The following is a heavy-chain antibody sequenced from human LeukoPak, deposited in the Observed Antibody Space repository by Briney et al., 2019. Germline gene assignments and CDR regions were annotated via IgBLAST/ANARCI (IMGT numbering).Heavy chain of an antibody. D-gene: IGHD3-22*01. Sequence: ASVKVSCKASGYTFTGYYMHWVRQAPGQGLEWMGWINPNSGGTNYAQKFQGRVTMTRDTSISTAYMELSRLRSDDTAVYYCAREESGYYDSSGYYSDDYWGQGTLVTVSS. CDR2: INPNSGGT. CDR1: GYTFTGYY. J-gene: IGHJ4*02. V-gene: IGHV1-2*02. CDR3: AREESGYYDSSGYYSDDY.